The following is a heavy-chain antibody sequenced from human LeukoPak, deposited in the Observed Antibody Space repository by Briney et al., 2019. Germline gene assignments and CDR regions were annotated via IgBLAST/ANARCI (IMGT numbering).Heavy chain of an antibody. CDR1: GFTFSSHG. CDR2: IWYDGSKK. Sequence: GGTLRLSCAASGFTFSSHGMHWVRQAPGKGLEWVAVIWYDGSKKYYADSVKGRFTISRDDSKNTLYLQMNSLRAEDTAVYYCARDDCSTTSCYGYWGQGTLGTVSS. J-gene: IGHJ4*02. V-gene: IGHV3-33*01. D-gene: IGHD2-2*01. CDR3: ARDDCSTTSCYGY.